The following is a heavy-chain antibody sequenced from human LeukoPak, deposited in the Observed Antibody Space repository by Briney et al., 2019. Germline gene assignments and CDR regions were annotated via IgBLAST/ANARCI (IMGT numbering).Heavy chain of an antibody. Sequence: GGSLRLSCAAYGFTFSSYAMSWVRQAPGKGLEWVSAISGSGGSTYYAASVKGMFTISRDNSKNTLYLQMNSLRAEDTAVYYCAKGLYSNYELGLDYWGQGTLVTVSS. CDR3: AKGLYSNYELGLDY. CDR1: GFTFSSYA. V-gene: IGHV3-23*01. D-gene: IGHD4-11*01. J-gene: IGHJ4*02. CDR2: ISGSGGST.